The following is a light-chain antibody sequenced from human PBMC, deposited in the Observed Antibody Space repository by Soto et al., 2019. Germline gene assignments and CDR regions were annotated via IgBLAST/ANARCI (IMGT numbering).Light chain of an antibody. Sequence: DLQMPQPPSTLPSFVGDRCTITWRASQSISSWLAWYQQKPGKDPKLLIYDASSLESGVPSRFSGSGSGTEFTLTISSLQPDDFATYYCQQYNSYSRTFGQGTKVDIK. J-gene: IGKJ1*01. CDR3: QQYNSYSRT. CDR1: QSISSW. V-gene: IGKV1-5*01. CDR2: DAS.